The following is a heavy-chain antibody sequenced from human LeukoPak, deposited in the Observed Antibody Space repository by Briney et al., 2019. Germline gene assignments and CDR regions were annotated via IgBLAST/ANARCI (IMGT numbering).Heavy chain of an antibody. CDR1: GGSFIGYY. CDR3: AQTSIAAAGTGWFDP. Sequence: SETLSLTCAVYGGSFIGYYWSWIRQPPGQGLEWIGEINHSGSTNYNPSLKSRVTISVDTSKNQFSLKLSSVTAADTAVYYCAQTSIAAAGTGWFDPWGQGTLVTVSS. CDR2: INHSGST. J-gene: IGHJ5*02. V-gene: IGHV4-34*01. D-gene: IGHD6-13*01.